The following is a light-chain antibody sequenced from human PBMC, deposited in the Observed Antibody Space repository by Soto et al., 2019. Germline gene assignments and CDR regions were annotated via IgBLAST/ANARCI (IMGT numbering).Light chain of an antibody. J-gene: IGLJ1*01. CDR1: SSDVGTYNL. CDR3: SSYTNINTRACV. Sequence: QSVLTQPASVSGSPGQSITISCTGTSSDVGTYNLVSWYQQHPGKAPKLMVYEGTKRPSGVSNRFSGSKSGNTASLTISGLQAEDEAEYYCSSYTNINTRACVFGTRTK. V-gene: IGLV2-14*02. CDR2: EGT.